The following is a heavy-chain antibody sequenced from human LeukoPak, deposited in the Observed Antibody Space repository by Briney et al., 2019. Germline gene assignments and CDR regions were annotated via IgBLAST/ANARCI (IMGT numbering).Heavy chain of an antibody. Sequence: PGGSLRLSCAASGFTFSSYAMHWVRQAPGKGLEYVSAISSNGGSTYYADSVKGRFTISRDDSKNTVYLQMDSLRAEDMAVYYCARDRDYGDYHDAFDIWGQGTVVTVSS. CDR1: GFTFSSYA. V-gene: IGHV3-64*02. J-gene: IGHJ3*02. D-gene: IGHD4-17*01. CDR3: ARDRDYGDYHDAFDI. CDR2: ISSNGGST.